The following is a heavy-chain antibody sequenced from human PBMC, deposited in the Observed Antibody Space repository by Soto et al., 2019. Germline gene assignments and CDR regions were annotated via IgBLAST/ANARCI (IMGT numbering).Heavy chain of an antibody. V-gene: IGHV1-69*13. J-gene: IGHJ6*02. D-gene: IGHD6-13*01. CDR3: ASSAGLDHLLNYYGLNV. CDR1: GGTFTNTA. CDR2: IIPVLGTP. Sequence: SVKVSCKASGGTFTNTAFSWVRQAPGQGLEWMGGIIPVLGTPNYAQKFQARLTVTADASTTTVHMELSSLRSDDTAVYYCASSAGLDHLLNYYGLNVWGQGTTVTVSS.